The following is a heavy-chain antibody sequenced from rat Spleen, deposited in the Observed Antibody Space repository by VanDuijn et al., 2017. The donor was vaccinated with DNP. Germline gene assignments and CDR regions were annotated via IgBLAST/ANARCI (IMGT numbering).Heavy chain of an antibody. D-gene: IGHD1-12*02. CDR3: ARHSGNYYDGTYYWDYVMDA. CDR2: ISYDGSST. Sequence: EVQLVESGGGLVQPGRSLKLSCAASGFTFSSFPMAWVRQAPKKGLEWVASISYDGSSTYYRDSVKGRFTISRDNAKNTQYLQMDSLRSEDTATYYCARHSGNYYDGTYYWDYVMDAWGQGASVTVSS. V-gene: IGHV5-7*01. CDR1: GFTFSSFP. J-gene: IGHJ4*01.